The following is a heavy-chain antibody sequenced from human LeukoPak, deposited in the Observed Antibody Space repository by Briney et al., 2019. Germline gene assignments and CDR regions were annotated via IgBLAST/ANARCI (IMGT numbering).Heavy chain of an antibody. J-gene: IGHJ4*02. CDR1: GGSISSYY. D-gene: IGHD2-15*01. Sequence: SETLSLTCTVSGGSISSYYWSWIRQPPGKGLEWIGYVYYSGSTNYNPSLKSRVTISVDPSKNQFSLKLSSVTAADTAVYYCARAGYCSGGSCLYFDYWGQGTLVTVSS. CDR3: ARAGYCSGGSCLYFDY. CDR2: VYYSGST. V-gene: IGHV4-59*01.